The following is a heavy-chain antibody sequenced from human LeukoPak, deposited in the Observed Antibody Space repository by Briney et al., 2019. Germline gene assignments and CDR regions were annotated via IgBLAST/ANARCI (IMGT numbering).Heavy chain of an antibody. CDR1: GFTFSTCW. CDR3: ARVTSVTGTIFDS. J-gene: IGHJ4*02. V-gene: IGHV3-74*01. CDR2: INSEGSST. Sequence: GGSLRLSCAASGFTFSTCWMHWVRQAPGKGLVWVARINSEGSSTSYADSVKGRFTISRDNAKNTLYLQMSSLRAEDTAVYYCARVTSVTGTIFDSWGQGTLVTVSS. D-gene: IGHD1-7*01.